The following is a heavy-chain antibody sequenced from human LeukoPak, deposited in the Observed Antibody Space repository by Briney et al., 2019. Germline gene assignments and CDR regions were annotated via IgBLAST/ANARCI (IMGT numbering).Heavy chain of an antibody. Sequence: SETLSLTCAVYGGSFSGYYWSWIRQPPGKGLEWIGEINHSGSTNYNPSLKSRVTISVDTSKNQFSLKLSSVPAADTAVYYCARDLSALGRITMVRGVIVARYYYGMDVWGQGTTVTVSS. CDR3: ARDLSALGRITMVRGVIVARYYYGMDV. J-gene: IGHJ6*01. D-gene: IGHD3-10*01. CDR2: INHSGST. CDR1: GGSFSGYY. V-gene: IGHV4-34*01.